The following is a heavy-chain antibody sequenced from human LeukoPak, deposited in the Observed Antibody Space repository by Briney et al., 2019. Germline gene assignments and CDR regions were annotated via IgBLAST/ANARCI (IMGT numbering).Heavy chain of an antibody. J-gene: IGHJ5*02. CDR3: ARGQDIVVVPAATNWFDP. CDR2: INPNSGGT. D-gene: IGHD2-2*01. Sequence: ASVKVSCKASGYTFTGYYMHWVRQAPGQGVEWMGWINPNSGGTNYAQKFQGWVTMTRDTSISTAYMELSRLRSDDTAVYYCARGQDIVVVPAATNWFDPWGQGTLVTVSS. CDR1: GYTFTGYY. V-gene: IGHV1-2*04.